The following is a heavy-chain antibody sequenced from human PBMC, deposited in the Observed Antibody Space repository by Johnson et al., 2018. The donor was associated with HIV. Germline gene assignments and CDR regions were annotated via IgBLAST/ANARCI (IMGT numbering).Heavy chain of an antibody. Sequence: MQLVESGGGVVQPGRSLRLSCAASGFTFSSYWMSWVRQAPGKGLEWVANIRQDGSEKYYVDSVKGRFTISRDNAKNSLYLQMNSLRAEDTAVYYCAKDSEVSGYQPDAFDIWGQGTMVTGSS. V-gene: IGHV3-7*01. D-gene: IGHD3-3*01. CDR1: GFTFSSYW. J-gene: IGHJ3*02. CDR2: IRQDGSEK. CDR3: AKDSEVSGYQPDAFDI.